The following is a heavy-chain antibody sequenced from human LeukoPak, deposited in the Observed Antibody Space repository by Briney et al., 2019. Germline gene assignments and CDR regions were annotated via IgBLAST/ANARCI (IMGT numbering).Heavy chain of an antibody. CDR2: IKHSGST. Sequence: SETLSLTCAVYGGSFSGYYWSWIRQPPGKGLEWIGEIKHSGSTNYNPSLKSRVTISVDTSKNQFSLKLSSVTAADTAVYYCARGATYYYDSSGYWSSSGLSWFDPWGQGTLVTVSS. V-gene: IGHV4-34*01. D-gene: IGHD3-22*01. CDR3: ARGATYYYDSSGYWSSSGLSWFDP. CDR1: GGSFSGYY. J-gene: IGHJ5*02.